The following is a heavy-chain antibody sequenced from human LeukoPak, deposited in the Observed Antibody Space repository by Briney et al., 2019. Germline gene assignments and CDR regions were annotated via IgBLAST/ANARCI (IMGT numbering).Heavy chain of an antibody. CDR1: GYTFTSYA. V-gene: IGHV1-3*01. J-gene: IGHJ4*02. CDR3: ARARFTTGRDSSGYGGYPF. Sequence: GASVKVSCKASGYTFTSYAMHWVRQAPGQRLEWMGWINAGNGNTKYSQKLQGRVTITRDTSASTAYMELSSLRSEDTAVYYCARARFTTGRDSSGYGGYPFWGQGTLVTVSS. D-gene: IGHD3-22*01. CDR2: INAGNGNT.